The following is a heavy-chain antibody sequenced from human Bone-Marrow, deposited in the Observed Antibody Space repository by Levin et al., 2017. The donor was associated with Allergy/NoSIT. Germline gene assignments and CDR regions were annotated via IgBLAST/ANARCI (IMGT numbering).Heavy chain of an antibody. V-gene: IGHV3-23*01. CDR3: AKAQPIAAAGTVPFDY. CDR2: ISGSGGST. CDR1: GFTFSSYA. D-gene: IGHD6-13*01. Sequence: GESLKISCAASGFTFSSYAMTWVRQAPGKGLEWVSAISGSGGSTYYADSVKGRFTISRDNSKNTVYLQMNSLRAEDTAVYYCAKAQPIAAAGTVPFDYWGQGTLVTVSS. J-gene: IGHJ4*02.